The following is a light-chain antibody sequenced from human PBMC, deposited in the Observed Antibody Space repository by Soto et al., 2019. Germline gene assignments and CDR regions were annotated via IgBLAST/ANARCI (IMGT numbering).Light chain of an antibody. Sequence: EMVLTQSPGTLSLSTGERATLSFRASQSISRSLAWYQQKPGLSPTLLISDASNRASGVPERLTGGGYGTDLSITIRRMETEDFDLYYCQQYVGSPITFGHGTRLEIK. V-gene: IGKV3-20*01. J-gene: IGKJ5*01. CDR1: QSISRS. CDR3: QQYVGSPIT. CDR2: DAS.